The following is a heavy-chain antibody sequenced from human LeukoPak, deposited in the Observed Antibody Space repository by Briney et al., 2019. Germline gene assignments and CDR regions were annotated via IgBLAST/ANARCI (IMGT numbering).Heavy chain of an antibody. CDR3: ARHMTTANNWFDP. D-gene: IGHD4-17*01. Sequence: ASVKLSCKASGYTFTGYYMHWVRQAPGQGLEWMGWINPNSGGTNYEQKFQGRVIMTRDTSISTAYMELSRLRFDDTAVYYCARHMTTANNWFDPWGQGTLVTVSS. J-gene: IGHJ5*02. CDR2: INPNSGGT. CDR1: GYTFTGYY. V-gene: IGHV1-2*02.